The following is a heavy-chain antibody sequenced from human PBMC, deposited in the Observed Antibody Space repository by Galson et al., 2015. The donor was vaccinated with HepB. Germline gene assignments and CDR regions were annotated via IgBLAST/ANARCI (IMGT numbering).Heavy chain of an antibody. J-gene: IGHJ4*02. Sequence: QSGAEEKRPGESLSISCQASGYNFNYYWIGWVRHMPGKGLEWVGVISPGDSHFTYSPSFQAQVTMSADPSTGTPFLQWSSLKASGPPMYYRARQGGYSYENSGYFDYWGQGTLVTVSS. D-gene: IGHD3-22*01. CDR3: ARQGGYSYENSGYFDY. V-gene: IGHV5-51*01. CDR1: GYNFNYYW. CDR2: ISPGDSHF.